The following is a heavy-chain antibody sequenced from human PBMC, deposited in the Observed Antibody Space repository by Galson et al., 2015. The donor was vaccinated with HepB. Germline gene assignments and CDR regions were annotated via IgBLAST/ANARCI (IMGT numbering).Heavy chain of an antibody. CDR2: IYYSGST. CDR3: ARDRSTANFWSGSFELDYGMDV. Sequence: SETLSLTCTVSGGSISSYYWSWIRQPPGKGLEWIGYIYYSGSTNYNPSLKSRVTISVDTSKNQFSLKLSSVTAADTAVYYCARDRSTANFWSGSFELDYGMDVWGQGTTVTVSS. J-gene: IGHJ6*02. CDR1: GGSISSYY. D-gene: IGHD3-3*01. V-gene: IGHV4-59*01.